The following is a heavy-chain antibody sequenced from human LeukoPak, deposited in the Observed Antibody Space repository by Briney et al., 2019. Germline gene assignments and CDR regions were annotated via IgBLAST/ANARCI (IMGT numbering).Heavy chain of an antibody. J-gene: IGHJ3*02. CDR2: ISYSGST. CDR3: AGLGAIQADASDI. Sequence: SETLSLTCTVSGSSISSYYWSWFRQPPGKGLEWIGYISYSGSTKYNPSLKSRVTISVDTSKNQFSLKLSSVTAADTAVYYCAGLGAIQADASDIWGQGTMVTVSS. CDR1: GSSISSYY. D-gene: IGHD1-26*01. V-gene: IGHV4-59*08.